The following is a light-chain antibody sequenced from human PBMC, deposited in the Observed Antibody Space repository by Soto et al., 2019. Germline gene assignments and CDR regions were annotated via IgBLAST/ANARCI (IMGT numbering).Light chain of an antibody. Sequence: EIVMTQSPATLSVSPGERATLSCRASQSFSSYLAWYQQKPGQAPRLLIYDTSNRATGIPDRFSGSGSGTDFSLTISSLEPGDLAVYYCQQYGSSPRTFGQGTKVDIK. CDR1: QSFSSY. CDR2: DTS. J-gene: IGKJ1*01. V-gene: IGKV3-20*01. CDR3: QQYGSSPRT.